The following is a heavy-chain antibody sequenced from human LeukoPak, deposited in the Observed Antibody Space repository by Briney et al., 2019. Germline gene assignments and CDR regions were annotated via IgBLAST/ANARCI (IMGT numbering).Heavy chain of an antibody. D-gene: IGHD1/OR15-1a*01. CDR3: AKETTAHTSRPLDY. J-gene: IGHJ4*02. CDR1: GFTFSNYG. CDR2: ISYEGGTQ. V-gene: IGHV3-30*18. Sequence: GGSLRLSCAASGFTFSNYGMHWVRQAPGKGLEWVAVISYEGGTQYYVDSVKGRFTISRDNSKNTLYLQMNSLRVEDTAVYYCAKETTAHTSRPLDYWGQGTLVTVSS.